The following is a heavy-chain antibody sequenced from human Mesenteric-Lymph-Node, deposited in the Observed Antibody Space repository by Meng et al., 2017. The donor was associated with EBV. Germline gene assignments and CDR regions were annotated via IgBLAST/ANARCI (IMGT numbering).Heavy chain of an antibody. CDR2: INHSGST. J-gene: IGHJ4*02. CDR3: ARAGSSGWSDLDY. Sequence: VQLQQWGVGLLKPSETLSLTCAFYGGSFSGYFWNWIRQPPGKGLEWIGEINHSGSTNYNPSLKSRVTISVDTSRNQFSLKLPSVTAADTAVYYCARAGSSGWSDLDYWGQGTLVTVSS. D-gene: IGHD6-19*01. V-gene: IGHV4-34*01. CDR1: GGSFSGYF.